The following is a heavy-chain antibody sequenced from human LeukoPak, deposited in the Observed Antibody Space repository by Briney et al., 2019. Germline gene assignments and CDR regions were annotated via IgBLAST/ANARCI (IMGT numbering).Heavy chain of an antibody. CDR3: ARDSGPPGAFDI. CDR2: IYYRGST. V-gene: IGHV4-30-4*08. D-gene: IGHD7-27*01. Sequence: SETLSLTCTVSGGSISSGDYYWSWIRQPPGKGLEWIGYIYYRGSTYYNPSLKSRVTISVDTSKNQFSLKLSSVTAADTAVYYCARDSGPPGAFDIWGQGTMVTVSS. J-gene: IGHJ3*02. CDR1: GGSISSGDYY.